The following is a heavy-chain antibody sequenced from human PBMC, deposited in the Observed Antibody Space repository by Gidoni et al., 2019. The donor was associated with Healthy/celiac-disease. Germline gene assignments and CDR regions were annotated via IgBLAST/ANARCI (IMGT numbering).Heavy chain of an antibody. CDR3: ARDRGYDYVWGSYRYGFDY. J-gene: IGHJ4*02. Sequence: EVQLVESGGGLVKPGGSLRLSCAASGFTFSSYSMNWVRQAPGKGLEWVSSISSSSSYIYYADSVKGRFTISRDNAKNSLYLQMNSLRAEDTAVYYCARDRGYDYVWGSYRYGFDYWGQGTLVTVSS. D-gene: IGHD3-16*02. V-gene: IGHV3-21*01. CDR2: ISSSSSYI. CDR1: GFTFSSYS.